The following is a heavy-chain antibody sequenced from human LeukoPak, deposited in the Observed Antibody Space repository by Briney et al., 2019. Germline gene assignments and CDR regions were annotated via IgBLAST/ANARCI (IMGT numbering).Heavy chain of an antibody. J-gene: IGHJ4*02. D-gene: IGHD6-13*01. CDR2: IYYSGST. CDR3: ARRAAAGIDY. V-gene: IGHV4-61*01. CDR1: SGSISSSSYY. Sequence: KPSQTLSLTCTVSSGSISSSSYYWSWIRQPPGKGLEWIGYIYYSGSTNYNPSLKSRVTISVDTSKNQFSLKLSSVTAADTAVYYCARRAAAGIDYWGQGTLVTVSS.